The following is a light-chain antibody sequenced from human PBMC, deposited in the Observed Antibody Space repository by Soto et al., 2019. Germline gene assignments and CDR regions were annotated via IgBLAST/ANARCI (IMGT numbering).Light chain of an antibody. J-gene: IGKJ4*01. CDR2: DAS. CDR1: QSVSNN. CDR3: QQRNNWLT. Sequence: EVVLTQSPATLSLSGGERATLSCRASQSVSNNNLAWYQQKPGQAPRLLIYDASNRAPGIPARFSGSGSGTDFTLTISSLEPEDFAVYYCQQRNNWLTFGGGTKLEIK. V-gene: IGKV3-11*01.